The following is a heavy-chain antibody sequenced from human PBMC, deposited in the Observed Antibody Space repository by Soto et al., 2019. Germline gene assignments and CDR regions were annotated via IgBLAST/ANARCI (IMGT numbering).Heavy chain of an antibody. CDR3: ARDDSGDYVGRFDP. CDR2: ISYDGSNK. D-gene: IGHD4-17*01. CDR1: GFTFGSYA. Sequence: QVQLVESGGGVVQPGRSLRLSCAASGFTFGSYAMHWVRQAPGKGLEWVAVISYDGSNKYYADSVKGRFTISRDNSKNTLYLQMNSLRAEDTAVYYCARDDSGDYVGRFDPWGQGTLVTVSS. J-gene: IGHJ5*02. V-gene: IGHV3-30-3*01.